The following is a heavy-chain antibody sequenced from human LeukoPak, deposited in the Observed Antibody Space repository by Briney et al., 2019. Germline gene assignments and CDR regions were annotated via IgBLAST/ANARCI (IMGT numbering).Heavy chain of an antibody. CDR2: ISGNSRYI. Sequence: GGSLRLSCAASGFTFSSYSMTWVRQAPGKGLEWVSSISGNSRYIYYADSMRGRFTISRDNAKNSLYLQMNSLKPEDTAVYYCAKSNGYGLVDIWGQGTMVTVSS. J-gene: IGHJ3*02. CDR1: GFTFSSYS. V-gene: IGHV3-21*06. CDR3: AKSNGYGLVDI. D-gene: IGHD3-10*01.